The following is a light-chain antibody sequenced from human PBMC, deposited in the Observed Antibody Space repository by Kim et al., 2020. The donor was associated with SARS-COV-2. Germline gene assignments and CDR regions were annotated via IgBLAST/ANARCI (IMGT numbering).Light chain of an antibody. CDR3: QQYIGYPYT. Sequence: DIQMTQSPSTLSASVGDRVTLTCRASQTISTWLAWYQQMPGKAPKLLIYKASDLESGVSSRFSGSGSGTEFTLTISSLQPDDIATYYCQQYIGYPYTFGQGTKLEIK. CDR1: QTISTW. CDR2: KAS. V-gene: IGKV1-5*03. J-gene: IGKJ2*01.